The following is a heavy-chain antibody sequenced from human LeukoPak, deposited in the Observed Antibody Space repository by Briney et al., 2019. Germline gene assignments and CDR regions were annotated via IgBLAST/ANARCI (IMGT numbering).Heavy chain of an antibody. CDR1: GGSFSGYY. CDR3: ARRILRFSYQVTNPYYYYMDV. D-gene: IGHD3-3*01. CDR2: INHSGST. Sequence: SETLSLTCAVYGGSFSGYYWSWIRQPPGKGLEWIGEINHSGSTNYNPSLKSRVTISVDTSKNQFSLKLSSATAADTAVYYCARRILRFSYQVTNPYYYYMDVWGKGTTVTVSS. V-gene: IGHV4-34*01. J-gene: IGHJ6*03.